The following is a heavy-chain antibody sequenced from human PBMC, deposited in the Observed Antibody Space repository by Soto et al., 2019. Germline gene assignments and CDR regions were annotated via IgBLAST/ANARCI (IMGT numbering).Heavy chain of an antibody. Sequence: EASVKVSCKASGYTFTSYAIHWVRQAPGQRLEWMGWINAGNGNTKYSQKFQGRVTITRDTSASTAYMELSSLKSEDTALYYCARGLGSYDGSAFYYPKGDFDYWGQGTLVTVSS. V-gene: IGHV1-3*01. CDR2: INAGNGNT. CDR3: ARGLGSYDGSAFYYPKGDFDY. D-gene: IGHD3-22*01. J-gene: IGHJ4*02. CDR1: GYTFTSYA.